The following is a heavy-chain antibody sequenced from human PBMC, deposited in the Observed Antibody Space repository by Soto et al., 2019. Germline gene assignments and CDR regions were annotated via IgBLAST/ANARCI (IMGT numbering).Heavy chain of an antibody. CDR1: GFTFSSYG. CDR2: IWYDGSNK. Sequence: LRLSCAASGFTFSSYGMHWVRQAPGKGLEWVAVIWYDGSNKYYADSVKGRFTISRDNSKNTLYLQMNSLRAEDTAVYYCARGSKDYGDYGGDYYYGMDVWGQRTTVTVSS. J-gene: IGHJ6*02. V-gene: IGHV3-33*01. D-gene: IGHD4-17*01. CDR3: ARGSKDYGDYGGDYYYGMDV.